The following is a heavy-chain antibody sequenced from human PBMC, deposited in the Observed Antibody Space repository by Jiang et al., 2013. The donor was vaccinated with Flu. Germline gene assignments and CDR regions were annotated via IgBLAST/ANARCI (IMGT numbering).Heavy chain of an antibody. V-gene: IGHV4-38-2*02. CDR2: VYTSGST. CDR3: ASGSRDGYEGAFDI. Sequence: LLKPSETLSLTCTVSGYSISSGYYWGWIRQPPGKGLEWIGRVYTSGSTNYNPSLKSRVTISVETSVDTSKSQFSLKVSSVTAADTAVYYCASGSRDGYEGAFDIWGQGTLVTVSS. J-gene: IGHJ3*02. D-gene: IGHD5-24*01. CDR1: GYSISSGYY.